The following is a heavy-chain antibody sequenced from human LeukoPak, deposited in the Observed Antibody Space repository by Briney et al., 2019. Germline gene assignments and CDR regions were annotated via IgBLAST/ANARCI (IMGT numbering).Heavy chain of an antibody. V-gene: IGHV3-7*01. D-gene: IGHD5-12*01. J-gene: IGHJ5*02. CDR3: ARARVASPRVNWFDP. Sequence: QTGGSLRLSCAASGFTFSSYWMSWVRQAPGKGLEWVANIKQDGSEKYYVDSVKGRFTISRDNAKNSLYLQMNSLRVEDTAVYYCARARVASPRVNWFDPWGQGTLVTVSS. CDR1: GFTFSSYW. CDR2: IKQDGSEK.